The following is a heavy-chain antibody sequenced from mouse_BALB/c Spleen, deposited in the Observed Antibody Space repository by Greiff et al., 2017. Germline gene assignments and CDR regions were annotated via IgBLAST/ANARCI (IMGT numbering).Heavy chain of an antibody. V-gene: IGHV5-17*02. CDR1: GFTFSSFG. CDR2: ISSGSSTI. D-gene: IGHD1-1*01. CDR3: ARSPITTVVGQAMDY. J-gene: IGHJ4*01. Sequence: DVKLQESGGGLVQPGGSRKLSCAASGFTFSSFGMHWVRQAPEKGLEWVAYISSGSSTIYYADTVKGRFTISRDNPKNTLFLQMTSLRSEDTAMYYCARSPITTVVGQAMDYWGQGTSVTVSS.